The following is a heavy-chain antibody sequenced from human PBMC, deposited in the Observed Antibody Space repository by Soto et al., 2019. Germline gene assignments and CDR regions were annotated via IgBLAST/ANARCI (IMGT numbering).Heavy chain of an antibody. J-gene: IGHJ3*02. CDR2: ISNEGSNK. CDR3: AKGWPGYSSGWFAFDI. CDR1: GFSFSDHG. D-gene: IGHD6-13*01. Sequence: GGSLRLSCAASGFSFSDHGMHWVRQAPGKGLEWVTVISNEGSNKYYADSVKGRFTISRDNSRNTVYLHMNSLRADDTAVYYCAKGWPGYSSGWFAFDIWGQGTMVTVSS. V-gene: IGHV3-30*18.